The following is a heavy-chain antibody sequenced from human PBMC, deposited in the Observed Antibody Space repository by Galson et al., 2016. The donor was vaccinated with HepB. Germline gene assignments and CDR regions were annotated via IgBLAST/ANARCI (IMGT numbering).Heavy chain of an antibody. D-gene: IGHD5-18*01. CDR2: ISYDGSSK. CDR1: GFAFSNYG. J-gene: IGHJ4*02. Sequence: SLRLSCAASGFAFSNYGMHWVRQAPGKGLEWVAVISYDGSSKYSADSVKGRFTISRDNSKNTLYLQMNSLRVEDTAIYYCARDPREWQLGFRYGSAYWGQGTLVTVSS. V-gene: IGHV3-30*03. CDR3: ARDPREWQLGFRYGSAY.